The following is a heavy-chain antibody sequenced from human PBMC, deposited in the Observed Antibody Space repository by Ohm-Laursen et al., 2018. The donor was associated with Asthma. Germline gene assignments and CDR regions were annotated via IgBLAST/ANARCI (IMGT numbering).Heavy chain of an antibody. V-gene: IGHV1-69-2*01. CDR1: GYTFTDYY. CDR2: VDPEDGET. D-gene: IGHD6-6*01. J-gene: IGHJ4*02. Sequence: ASVKVSCKVSGYTFTDYYMHWVQQAPGKGLEWMGLVDPEDGETIYAEKFQGRVTITADTSTDTAYMELSSLRSEDTAVYYCATDPFIAARPSWGQGTLVTVSS. CDR3: ATDPFIAARPS.